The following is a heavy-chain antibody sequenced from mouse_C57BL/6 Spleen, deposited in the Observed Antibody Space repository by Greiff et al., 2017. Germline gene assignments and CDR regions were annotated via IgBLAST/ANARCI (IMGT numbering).Heavy chain of an antibody. CDR2: IDPEDGDT. Sequence: EVHLVESGAELVRPGASVKLSCTASGFNIKDYYMHWVKQRPEQGLEWIGRIDPEDGDTEYAPKFQGKATMTADTSSNTAYLQLSSLTSEDTAVYYCTDYYGSSLYWYFDVWGTGTTVTVSS. D-gene: IGHD1-1*01. CDR1: GFNIKDYY. J-gene: IGHJ1*03. V-gene: IGHV14-1*01. CDR3: TDYYGSSLYWYFDV.